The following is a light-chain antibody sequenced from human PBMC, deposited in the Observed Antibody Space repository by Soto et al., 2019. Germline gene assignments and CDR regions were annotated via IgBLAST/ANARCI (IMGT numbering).Light chain of an antibody. CDR3: QQRTSWPLT. CDR1: QSVSSY. CDR2: DAS. Sequence: EIVLTQSPATLSLSPGDGATLSYRASQSVSSYLNWYQQKPGQAPRLLIYDASNRATGIPARFSGSGSGTDFTLTISSLEPEDFAVYYCQQRTSWPLTFGGGTKVEIK. V-gene: IGKV3-11*01. J-gene: IGKJ4*01.